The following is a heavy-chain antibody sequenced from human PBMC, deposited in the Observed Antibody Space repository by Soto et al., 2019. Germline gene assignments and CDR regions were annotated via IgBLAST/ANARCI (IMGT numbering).Heavy chain of an antibody. CDR2: IYYSGST. V-gene: IGHV4-30-4*01. Sequence: QVQLQESGPGLVKPSQTLSLTCTVSGGSISSGDYYWSWIRQPPGKGMEWIGYIYYSGSTYYNPSPKSRVTIAVDTSKNQFSLKLSSVTAADTAVYYGARLGRDGYNYEGDYWGQGTLVTVSS. D-gene: IGHD5-12*01. CDR1: GGSISSGDYY. J-gene: IGHJ4*02. CDR3: ARLGRDGYNYEGDY.